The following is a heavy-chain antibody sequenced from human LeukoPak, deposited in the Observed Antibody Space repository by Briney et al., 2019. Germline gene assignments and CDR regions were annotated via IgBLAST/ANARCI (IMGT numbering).Heavy chain of an antibody. Sequence: PSETLSLTCTVSGYSISSGYYWGWIRQPPGKGLEWIGSLYHSGSTYYNPSLKSRVTISIDTSKNQFSLKLSSVTAADTAVYYCARGRSSTSRREWAAARVYYYMDVWGKGTTVTVSS. V-gene: IGHV4-38-2*02. CDR2: LYHSGST. CDR3: ARGRSSTSRREWAAARVYYYMDV. D-gene: IGHD2-2*01. CDR1: GYSISSGYY. J-gene: IGHJ6*03.